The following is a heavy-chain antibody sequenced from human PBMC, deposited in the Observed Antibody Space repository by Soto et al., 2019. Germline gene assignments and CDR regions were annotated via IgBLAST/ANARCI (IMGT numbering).Heavy chain of an antibody. CDR2: IFSNDEK. Sequence: QVTLKESGPVLVKPTETLTLTCTVSGFSLSNARMGVSWIRQPPGKALEWLAHIFSNDEKSYSTSLKSRLTISKDTSKSQVVLTMTNMDPVETATYYCARIWDYGDYLAFDIWGQGTMVTVSS. J-gene: IGHJ3*02. CDR1: GFSLSNARMG. V-gene: IGHV2-26*01. D-gene: IGHD4-17*01. CDR3: ARIWDYGDYLAFDI.